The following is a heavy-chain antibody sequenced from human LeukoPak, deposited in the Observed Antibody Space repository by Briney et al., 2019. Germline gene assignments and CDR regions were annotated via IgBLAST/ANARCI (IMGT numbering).Heavy chain of an antibody. V-gene: IGHV4-39*01. D-gene: IGHD3-10*01. J-gene: IGHJ6*02. CDR2: IYYSGST. CDR3: ALSYGSGSYPDYYYYGMDV. CDR1: GGSISSSSYY. Sequence: SETLSLTCTVSGGSISSSSYYWGWIRQPPGKGLEWIGSIYYSGSTYYNPSLKSRVTISVDTSKNQFSLKLSSVTAADTAVYYCALSYGSGSYPDYYYYGMDVWGQGTLVTVSS.